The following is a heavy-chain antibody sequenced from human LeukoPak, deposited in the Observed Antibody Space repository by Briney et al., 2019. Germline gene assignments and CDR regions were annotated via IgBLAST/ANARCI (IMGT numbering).Heavy chain of an antibody. J-gene: IGHJ4*02. Sequence: GGSLGLSCAASGFTFAGSWMSWVRQAPGKGLEWVANIKGDGSAQYYLGSVKGRFTISRDNAKNSLNLQMNSLRAEDTAVYYCATTSNAPGNYWGQGTLVTVSS. CDR1: GFTFAGSW. CDR2: IKGDGSAQ. CDR3: ATTSNAPGNY. D-gene: IGHD6-6*01. V-gene: IGHV3-7*01.